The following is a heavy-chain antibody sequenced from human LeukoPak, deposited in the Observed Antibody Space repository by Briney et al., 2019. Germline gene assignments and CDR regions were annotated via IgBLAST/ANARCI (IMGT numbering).Heavy chain of an antibody. Sequence: QAGGSLRLSCAASGFTFSNYAMNWVRQAPGKGLEWASGISGSGGSTYYGGSVKGRFSISRDTAKNTLYLQMNSLRAEDTAVYYCAKLPDFGGNLHIDYWGQGTLVTVSS. J-gene: IGHJ4*02. D-gene: IGHD4-23*01. V-gene: IGHV3-23*01. CDR2: ISGSGGST. CDR3: AKLPDFGGNLHIDY. CDR1: GFTFSNYA.